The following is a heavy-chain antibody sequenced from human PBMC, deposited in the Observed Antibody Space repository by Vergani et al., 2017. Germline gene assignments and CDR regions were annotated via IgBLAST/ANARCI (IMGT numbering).Heavy chain of an antibody. D-gene: IGHD2-15*01. V-gene: IGHV4-59*01. CDR3: ARGYCSGGSCYIPYFDY. Sequence: QVQLQESGPGLVKPSETLSLTCTVSGGSISSYYWSWIRQPPGKGLEWIGYIYYSGSTNYNPSLKSRVTISVDTSKNQFSLKLSSVTAADTAVSYCARGYCSGGSCYIPYFDYWGQGTLVTVSS. J-gene: IGHJ4*02. CDR1: GGSISSYY. CDR2: IYYSGST.